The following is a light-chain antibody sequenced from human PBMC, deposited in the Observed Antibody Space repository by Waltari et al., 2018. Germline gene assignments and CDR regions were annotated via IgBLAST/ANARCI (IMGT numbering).Light chain of an antibody. J-gene: IGKJ5*01. CDR3: QQGDGFHPIT. Sequence: DIQMTQSPSSVSASVGDRVTITCRASQDISCWLAWYQQKPGQAPRLLIYAVSILHSGVPSRFSGSGSGTDFTLTITSLQPEDFAIYYCQQGDGFHPITFGQGTRLE. CDR2: AVS. CDR1: QDISCW. V-gene: IGKV1-12*01.